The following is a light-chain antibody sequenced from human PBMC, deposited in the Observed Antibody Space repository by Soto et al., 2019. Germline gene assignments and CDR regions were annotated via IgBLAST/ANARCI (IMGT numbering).Light chain of an antibody. CDR2: EVN. CDR3: SSYAGSSNV. Sequence: QSVLNQPPSASGSPGQSVAISCTGTSSDVGGYNYVSWYQQHPGKAPKLMIYEVNKRPSGVPDRFSGSKSGNTASLTVSGLQAEDEADYYCSSYAGSSNVFGTGTKVTVL. V-gene: IGLV2-8*01. J-gene: IGLJ1*01. CDR1: SSDVGGYNY.